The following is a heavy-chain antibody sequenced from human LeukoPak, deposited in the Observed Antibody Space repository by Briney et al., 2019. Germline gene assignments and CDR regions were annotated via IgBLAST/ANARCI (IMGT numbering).Heavy chain of an antibody. D-gene: IGHD6-19*01. V-gene: IGHV4-59*07. Sequence: PSDPLSLTCTVSGGSINTYFWSWIRQPPGKGLEWIGYIYYSVSTNYNPSLKSRVTISVDTSKNQFSLKLSSGTAADTAVYYCARGVTGGWYGDFQHWGQGTLVTVSS. CDR1: GGSINTYF. CDR2: IYYSVST. CDR3: ARGVTGGWYGDFQH. J-gene: IGHJ1*01.